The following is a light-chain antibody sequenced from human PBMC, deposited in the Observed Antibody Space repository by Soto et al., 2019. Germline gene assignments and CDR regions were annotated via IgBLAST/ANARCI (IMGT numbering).Light chain of an antibody. CDR1: QAISNF. V-gene: IGKV1-27*01. Sequence: DIKMTQSPSSLSASVGDRVTITCRASQAISNFLVWYQQKPGKAPNLLISAASTLQSGVPSRFSGSGSGTDFTLTISSLQPEDVANYYCQKYNGPFGQGTKVQIK. J-gene: IGKJ1*01. CDR2: AAS. CDR3: QKYNGP.